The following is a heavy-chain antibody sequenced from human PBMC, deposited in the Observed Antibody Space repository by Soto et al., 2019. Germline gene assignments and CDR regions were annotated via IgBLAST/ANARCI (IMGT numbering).Heavy chain of an antibody. CDR2: INPSGGST. Sequence: QVQLVQSGAEVKKPGASVKVSCKASGYTFTSYYMHWVRQAPGQGLEWMGIINPSGGSTSYAQKFQGRVTMTRDTSTSTVYMELSSLRSEDTAVYYCARDPVTYYYDSSDQYPPSGDYWGQGTLVTVSS. CDR3: ARDPVTYYYDSSDQYPPSGDY. CDR1: GYTFTSYY. J-gene: IGHJ4*02. V-gene: IGHV1-46*01. D-gene: IGHD3-22*01.